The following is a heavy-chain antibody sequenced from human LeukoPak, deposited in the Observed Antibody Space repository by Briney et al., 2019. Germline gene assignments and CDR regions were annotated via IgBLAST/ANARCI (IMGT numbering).Heavy chain of an antibody. D-gene: IGHD5/OR15-5a*01. Sequence: PGGSLRLSCTASGFAFEDYTMHWVRQRPGKGLEWVSLITCDGYFPSYADSLKGRFTVSRYKSKNSLYLEMNSLLTEDTALYYCFVSEGAFDIWGQGTTVAVSS. J-gene: IGHJ3*02. V-gene: IGHV3-43*01. CDR1: GFAFEDYT. CDR2: ITCDGYFP. CDR3: FVSEGAFDI.